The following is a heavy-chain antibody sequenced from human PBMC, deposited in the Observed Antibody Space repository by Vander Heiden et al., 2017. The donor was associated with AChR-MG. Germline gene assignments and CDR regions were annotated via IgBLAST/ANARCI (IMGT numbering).Heavy chain of an antibody. D-gene: IGHD2-15*01. CDR1: GFTFSSYS. Sequence: EVQLVESGGGLVKPGGSLRLSRAASGFTFSSYSLNWVRPAQGKGLEWVSSISSRSTYTYYADSMQGRFTVSRDNAKNSLYLQMNSLRAEEPALYYCARVGVSGSWCVLHNYYAEDVWGE. CDR2: ISSRSTYT. CDR3: ARVGVSGSWCVLHNYYAEDV. V-gene: IGHV3-21*04. J-gene: IGHJ6*01.